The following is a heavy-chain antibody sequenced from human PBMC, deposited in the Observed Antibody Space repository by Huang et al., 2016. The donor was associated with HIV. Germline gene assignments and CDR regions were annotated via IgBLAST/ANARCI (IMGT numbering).Heavy chain of an antibody. D-gene: IGHD3-3*02. CDR1: GFTVTGYY. CDR3: ARGTYYHFFDK. CDR2: INTKSSAR. V-gene: IGHV1-2*02. Sequence: QVQLVQSGAEVKKPGASVEVSCKASGFTVTGYYLHWVRQAPGQGLAWRDMINTKSSARNYTQHLQGRGTMTWDTSITTAYLDLRRVRSDDTAVYYCARGTYYHFFDKWGQGTMVIVSS. J-gene: IGHJ3*02.